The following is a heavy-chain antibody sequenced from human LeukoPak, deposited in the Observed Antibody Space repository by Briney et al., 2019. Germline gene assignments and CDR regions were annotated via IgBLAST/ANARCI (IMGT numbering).Heavy chain of an antibody. D-gene: IGHD2-8*01. Sequence: GGSLRLSCAASGFTFSSNSMSWVRQAPGKGLEWVSVIYSGGSTYYADSVKGRFTISRDNSKNTLYLQMNSLRAEDTAVYYCARRMVYADDAFDIWGQGTMVTVSS. J-gene: IGHJ3*02. V-gene: IGHV3-66*02. CDR2: IYSGGST. CDR3: ARRMVYADDAFDI. CDR1: GFTFSSNS.